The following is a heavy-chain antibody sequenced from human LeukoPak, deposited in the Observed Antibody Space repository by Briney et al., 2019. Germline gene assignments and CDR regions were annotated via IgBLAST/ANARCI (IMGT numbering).Heavy chain of an antibody. CDR1: GGSFSGYY. V-gene: IGHV4-34*01. CDR2: INHSGST. CDR3: ARVGLNSGWYRAPDAFDI. J-gene: IGHJ3*02. Sequence: KPSETLSLTCAVYGGSFSGYYWSWIRQPPGKGLEWIGEINHSGSTNYNPSLKSRVTISVDTSKNQFSLKLSSVTAADTAVYYCARVGLNSGWYRAPDAFDIWGQGTMVTVSS. D-gene: IGHD6-19*01.